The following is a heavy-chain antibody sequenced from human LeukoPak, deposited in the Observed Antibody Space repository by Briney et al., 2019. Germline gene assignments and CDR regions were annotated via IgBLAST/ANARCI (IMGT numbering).Heavy chain of an antibody. CDR3: VRECGYY. D-gene: IGHD1-26*01. Sequence: RGCLRLSCTLAGFTFSNFWIGWVRPAPGKGLEWVAHIKEDGSEKYYVDSVKGRFIISRDNAKTSLFLQMNNLRAEDTAVYYCVRECGYYWGQGTPVTVSS. J-gene: IGHJ4*02. CDR2: IKEDGSEK. V-gene: IGHV3-7*03. CDR1: GFTFSNFW.